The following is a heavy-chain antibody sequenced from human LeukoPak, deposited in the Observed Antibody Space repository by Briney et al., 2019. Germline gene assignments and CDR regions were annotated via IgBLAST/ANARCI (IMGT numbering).Heavy chain of an antibody. Sequence: PGGSLRLSCAASGFTFDDYAMHWVRQAPGKGLEWVSGISWNSGSIGYADSVKGRFTISRDNAKNSLYLQMNSLRAEDTALYYCAKDILVVGGTEASLQHWGQGTLVTVSS. CDR3: AKDILVVGGTEASLQH. CDR1: GFTFDDYA. J-gene: IGHJ1*01. CDR2: ISWNSGSI. D-gene: IGHD2-21*01. V-gene: IGHV3-9*01.